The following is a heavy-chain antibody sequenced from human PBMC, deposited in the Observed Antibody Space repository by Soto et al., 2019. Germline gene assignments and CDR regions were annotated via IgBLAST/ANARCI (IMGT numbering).Heavy chain of an antibody. J-gene: IGHJ4*02. CDR3: ARGSSSSWDKPEGFCDY. CDR2: IIPIRGIA. V-gene: IGHV1-69*02. D-gene: IGHD6-13*01. CDR1: GGTFSSYT. Sequence: QVQLVQSGAEVKKPGSSVKVSCKASGGTFSSYTISWVRQAPGQGLEWMGRIIPIRGIANYAQKFQGRVTITADKSTSTAYMELSSLRSEDTAVYYCARGSSSSWDKPEGFCDYWGQGTLVTVSS.